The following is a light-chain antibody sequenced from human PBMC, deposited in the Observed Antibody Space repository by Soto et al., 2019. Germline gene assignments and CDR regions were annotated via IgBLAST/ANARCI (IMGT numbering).Light chain of an antibody. CDR1: QGISSW. J-gene: IGKJ1*01. V-gene: IGKV1-5*01. CDR3: QQYNSYWST. Sequence: DIQMTQSPSTLSASVGDRVTITCRASQGISSWLAWYQQKPGKAPKLLIYDASSLESGVPSRFSGSGSGTEFTLTISSLQPDDFATYYCQQYNSYWSTFGQGTKVDIK. CDR2: DAS.